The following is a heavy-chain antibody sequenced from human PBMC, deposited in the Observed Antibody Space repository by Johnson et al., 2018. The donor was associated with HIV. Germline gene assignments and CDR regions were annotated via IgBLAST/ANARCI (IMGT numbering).Heavy chain of an antibody. CDR3: ARESELLSSSDAFDI. Sequence: QVQLVESGGGVVQPGGSLRLSCAASGFTFSSYAMHWVRQAPGKGLEWVAVISYDGSNKYYADSVKGRFTISRDNSKNTLYLQMNSLRAEDTAVYYCARESELLSSSDAFDIWGQGTMVTVSS. J-gene: IGHJ3*02. D-gene: IGHD6-6*01. V-gene: IGHV3-30*04. CDR2: ISYDGSNK. CDR1: GFTFSSYA.